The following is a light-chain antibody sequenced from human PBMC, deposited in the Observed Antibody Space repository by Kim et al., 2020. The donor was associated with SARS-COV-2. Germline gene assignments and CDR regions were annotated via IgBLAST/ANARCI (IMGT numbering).Light chain of an antibody. V-gene: IGKV3-11*01. J-gene: IGKJ4*01. CDR2: DAS. Sequence: EIVLTQSPATLSLSPGERATLSCRASQSVSSYLAWYQQKPGQAPRLLIYDASNRATGIPARFSGSGSGTDFTLTISSLEPEDFAVYYCPGVTFGGGTKVEIK. CDR3: PGVT. CDR1: QSVSSY.